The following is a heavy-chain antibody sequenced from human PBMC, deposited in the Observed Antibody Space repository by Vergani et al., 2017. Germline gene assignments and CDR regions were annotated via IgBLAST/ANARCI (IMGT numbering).Heavy chain of an antibody. Sequence: QVQLVQSGAEVKKPGSSVKVSCKASGGTFSSYAISWVRQAPGQGLEWMGGIIPIFGTANYAQKFQGRVTITAEESTSTAYMELSSLRSEDAAVYYCARSAIGSGYGYYYYMDVWGKGTTVTVSS. CDR2: IIPIFGTA. CDR1: GGTFSSYA. D-gene: IGHD5-12*01. CDR3: ARSAIGSGYGYYYYMDV. V-gene: IGHV1-69*01. J-gene: IGHJ6*03.